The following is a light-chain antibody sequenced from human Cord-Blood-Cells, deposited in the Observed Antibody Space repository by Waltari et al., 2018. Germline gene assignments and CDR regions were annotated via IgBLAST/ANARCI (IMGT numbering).Light chain of an antibody. J-gene: IGLJ3*02. V-gene: IGLV2-23*03. CDR1: SSDVGGYNL. CDR3: CSYAGSSTFGV. CDR2: EGS. Sequence: QSDLTQPASVSGSPGQSITISCTGTSSDVGGYNLVSWYQQHPGKAPKLMIYEGSMRPSGVSNRFSGSKSGNTASLTISGLQAEDEADYYCCSYAGSSTFGVFGGGTKLTVL.